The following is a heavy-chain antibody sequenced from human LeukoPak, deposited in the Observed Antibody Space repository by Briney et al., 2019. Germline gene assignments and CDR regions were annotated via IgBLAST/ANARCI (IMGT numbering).Heavy chain of an antibody. CDR3: ARRGNRLAGAGTDY. CDR1: GFTFSSYW. D-gene: IGHD6-13*01. V-gene: IGHV3-7*03. J-gene: IGHJ4*02. CDR2: IKQDGSEK. Sequence: GRSLRLSCAASGFTFSSYWMSWVRQAPGKGLEWVANIKQDGSEKYYVDSVKGRFTISRDNAKNSLFLQMNSLRAEDTAVYYCARRGNRLAGAGTDYWGQGTLVTVSS.